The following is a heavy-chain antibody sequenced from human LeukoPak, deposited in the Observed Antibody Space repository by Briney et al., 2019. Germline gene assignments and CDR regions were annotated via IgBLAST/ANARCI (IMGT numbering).Heavy chain of an antibody. V-gene: IGHV3-30*04. Sequence: PGRSLTLSCAVSGFTFCSYAMLWVRQAPGKGREWVAVISYDGSNKYYADFVKGRFTISRDNSKNTLYLQMNSLRAEDTAVYYCAREGSSGWYPLYYYYGMDVWGQGTTVTVSS. J-gene: IGHJ6*02. D-gene: IGHD6-19*01. CDR2: ISYDGSNK. CDR1: GFTFCSYA. CDR3: AREGSSGWYPLYYYYGMDV.